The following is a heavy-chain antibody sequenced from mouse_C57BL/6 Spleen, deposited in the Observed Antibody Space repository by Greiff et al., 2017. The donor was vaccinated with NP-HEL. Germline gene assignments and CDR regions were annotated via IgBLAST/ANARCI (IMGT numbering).Heavy chain of an antibody. Sequence: VQLQESGAELVRPGASVTLSCKASGYTFTDYEMHWVKQTPVHGLEWIGAIDPETGGTAYNQKFKGKAILTADKSSSTAYMELRSLTSEDSAVYYCTRPNWDGYWGQGTTLTVSS. CDR1: GYTFTDYE. CDR2: IDPETGGT. D-gene: IGHD4-1*02. V-gene: IGHV1-15*01. J-gene: IGHJ2*01. CDR3: TRPNWDGY.